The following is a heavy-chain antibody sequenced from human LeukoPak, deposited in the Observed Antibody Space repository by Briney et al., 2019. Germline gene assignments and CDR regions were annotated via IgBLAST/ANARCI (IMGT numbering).Heavy chain of an antibody. Sequence: GGSPRLSCAASGFTFSSYAMHWVRQAPGKGLEWVAVISYDGSNKYYADSVKGRFTISRDNSKNTLYLQMNSLRAEDTAVYYCARDLGYCSSTSCYRWFDPWGQGTLVTVSS. V-gene: IGHV3-30-3*01. J-gene: IGHJ5*02. CDR3: ARDLGYCSSTSCYRWFDP. CDR2: ISYDGSNK. CDR1: GFTFSSYA. D-gene: IGHD2-2*01.